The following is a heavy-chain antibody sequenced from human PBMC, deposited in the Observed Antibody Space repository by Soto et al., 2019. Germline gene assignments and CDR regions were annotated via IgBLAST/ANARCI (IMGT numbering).Heavy chain of an antibody. J-gene: IGHJ6*03. CDR2: IYYSGST. V-gene: IGHV4-59*01. CDR1: GGSISSYY. Sequence: SETLSLTCTVSGGSISSYYWSWIRQPPGKGLEWIGYIYYSGSTNYNPSLKSRVTISVDTSKNQFSLKLSSVTAADTAVYYCARVQGLSFSSGKDHYYYMDVWGKGTTVTVSS. D-gene: IGHD6-19*01. CDR3: ARVQGLSFSSGKDHYYYMDV.